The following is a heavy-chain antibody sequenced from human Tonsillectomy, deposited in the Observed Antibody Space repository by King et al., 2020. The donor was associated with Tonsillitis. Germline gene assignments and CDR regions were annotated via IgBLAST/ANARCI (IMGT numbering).Heavy chain of an antibody. D-gene: IGHD3-16*01. CDR2: ISASGVTT. J-gene: IGHJ3*02. Sequence: VQLVESGGGLVQPGGSVRLSCAASVFTFDTYAMTWVRQAPGKGLDWVSSISASGVTTYYAGSVKGRFTISRDNSKNTFFLQMNSLRADDTAVYYCAQDRGQMLGGGAFDIWGQGTLVTVSS. CDR3: AQDRGQMLGGGAFDI. CDR1: VFTFDTYA. V-gene: IGHV3-23*04.